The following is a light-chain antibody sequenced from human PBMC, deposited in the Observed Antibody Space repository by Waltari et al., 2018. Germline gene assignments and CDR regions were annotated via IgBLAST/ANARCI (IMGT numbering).Light chain of an antibody. V-gene: IGKV3-11*01. Sequence: EIVLTQSPATLSLSPGERATLPCRASQSVSNYLAWYQHKPGQAPRLLIYDSSNRATDIPGRFSGSGSGTDFTLTISSLEPEDFAVYYCQQRYSWITFGGGTKVEIK. J-gene: IGKJ4*01. CDR2: DSS. CDR1: QSVSNY. CDR3: QQRYSWIT.